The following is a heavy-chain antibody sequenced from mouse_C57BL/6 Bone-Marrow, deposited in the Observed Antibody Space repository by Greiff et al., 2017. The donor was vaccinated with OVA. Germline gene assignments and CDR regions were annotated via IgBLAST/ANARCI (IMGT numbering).Heavy chain of an antibody. D-gene: IGHD1-1*01. CDR1: GFTFSSYT. Sequence: EVMLVESGGGLVKPGGSLKLSCAASGFTFSSYTMSWVRQTPEKRLEWVATISGGGGNTYYPDSVKGRFTISRDNAKNTLYLQMSRRRSGAAALYYCARGALRADVWGTGTTVTVSS. CDR2: ISGGGGNT. J-gene: IGHJ1*03. V-gene: IGHV5-9*01. CDR3: ARGALRADV.